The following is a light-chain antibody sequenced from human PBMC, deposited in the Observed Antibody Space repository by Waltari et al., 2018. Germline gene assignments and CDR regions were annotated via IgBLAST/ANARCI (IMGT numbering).Light chain of an antibody. CDR2: YDS. CDR1: NIGSYS. V-gene: IGLV3-21*04. J-gene: IGLJ1*01. Sequence: SYVLTQPPSVSVAPGETARINCGGDNIGSYSVHWYQQKPGQAPVLVIRYDSDRPSGIPERFSGSNSAYAATLTISRVEAGDEANYYCQVWHAAIDPGVFGTGTEVTV. CDR3: QVWHAAIDPGV.